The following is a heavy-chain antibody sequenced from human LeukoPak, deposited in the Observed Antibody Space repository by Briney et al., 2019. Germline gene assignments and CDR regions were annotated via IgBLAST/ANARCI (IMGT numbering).Heavy chain of an antibody. V-gene: IGHV3-21*01. CDR2: ISSSSNYI. J-gene: IGHJ4*02. D-gene: IGHD5-18*01. CDR1: GFTFSSYS. Sequence: GGSLRLSCAASGFTFSSYSMNWVRQAPGKGLEWVSSISSSSNYIYYADSVKGRFTISRDNAKNSLYLQMNSLRAEDTAVYYRARDPRAHSYGTGLDYWGQGTLVTVSS. CDR3: ARDPRAHSYGTGLDY.